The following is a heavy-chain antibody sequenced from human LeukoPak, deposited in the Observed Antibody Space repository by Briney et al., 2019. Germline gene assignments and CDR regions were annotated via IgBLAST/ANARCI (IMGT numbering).Heavy chain of an antibody. CDR1: GFTFSSYA. D-gene: IGHD1-26*01. Sequence: PGGSLRLSCAASGFTFSSYAMSWVRQAPGKGLEWVANIKQDGSEKYYVDSVKGRFTISRDNAKKSLYLQMNSLRAEDTAVYYCARDNLGALDYWGQGTLVTVSS. CDR3: ARDNLGALDY. V-gene: IGHV3-7*01. J-gene: IGHJ4*02. CDR2: IKQDGSEK.